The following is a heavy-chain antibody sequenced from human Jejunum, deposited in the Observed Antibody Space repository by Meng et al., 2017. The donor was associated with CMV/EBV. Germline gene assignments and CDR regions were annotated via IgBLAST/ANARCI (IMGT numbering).Heavy chain of an antibody. V-gene: IGHV1-69*12. Sequence: QVTLVRAGADVKKPGSSVKVSCKAYGDIFNNYGFTWVRQAPGQGLEWMGGIVPIFSTTNYAQKFQGRVTITADESTSTAYMELSSLTSEDTAVYYCVRPLVWNWGQGTLVTVSS. D-gene: IGHD2-8*01. CDR1: GDIFNNYG. CDR3: VRPLVWN. J-gene: IGHJ1*01. CDR2: IVPIFSTT.